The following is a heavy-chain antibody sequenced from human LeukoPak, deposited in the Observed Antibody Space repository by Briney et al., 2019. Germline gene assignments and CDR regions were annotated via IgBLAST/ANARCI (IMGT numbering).Heavy chain of an antibody. D-gene: IGHD1-26*01. J-gene: IGHJ5*02. Sequence: SETLSLTCTVSGYSISSGHFWGWIRQPPGKGLEWLGYIYYSGSTNYNRSLKSRVTISVDTSKNQFSPKLSSVTAADTAVYYCARHRSYQGWFDPWGQGTLVTVSS. V-gene: IGHV4-38-2*02. CDR1: GYSISSGHF. CDR3: ARHRSYQGWFDP. CDR2: IYYSGST.